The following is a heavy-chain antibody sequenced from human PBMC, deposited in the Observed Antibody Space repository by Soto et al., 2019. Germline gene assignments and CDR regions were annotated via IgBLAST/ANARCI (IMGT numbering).Heavy chain of an antibody. V-gene: IGHV1-58*02. CDR3: AASPDYDFWSGYPAAFAL. CDR1: GFTFTSSA. Sequence: SVKVSCKASGFTFTSSAMQWVRQARGQRLEWIGWIVVGSGNTNYAQKFQERVTITRDMSTSTAYMELSSLRSEDTAVYYCAASPDYDFWSGYPAAFALWGQGTMVTASS. J-gene: IGHJ3*01. CDR2: IVVGSGNT. D-gene: IGHD3-3*01.